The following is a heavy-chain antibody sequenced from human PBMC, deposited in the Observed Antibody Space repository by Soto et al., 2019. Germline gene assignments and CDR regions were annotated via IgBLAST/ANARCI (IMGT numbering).Heavy chain of an antibody. D-gene: IGHD3-3*02. CDR1: GYMCSSNG. V-gene: IGHV3-33*01. J-gene: IGHJ6*03. CDR2: IWYDGSQK. CDR3: ARVGGIRILFWSYRHRATHV. Sequence: PEGSLRHSCSAAGYMCSSNGVHRVRQDQGKGLEWVAVIWYDGSQKYYADSVKGRFTISRDDSKNTVYLQMNSLKFEDTAVYHCARVGGIRILFWSYRHRATHVCCTGISV.